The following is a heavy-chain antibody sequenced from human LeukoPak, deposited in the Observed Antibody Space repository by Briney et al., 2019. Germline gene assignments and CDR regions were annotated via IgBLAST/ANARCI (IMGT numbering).Heavy chain of an antibody. J-gene: IGHJ4*02. D-gene: IGHD1-26*01. V-gene: IGHV3-9*01. CDR2: ISWNSGSI. CDR3: AKVERSGSYDY. Sequence: GGSLRLSCAASGFTFDDYAMHWVRQAPGKGLEWVSGISWNSGSIGYADSVKGRFTISRDNAKNSLYLQMNSLRAEDTALYHCAKVERSGSYDYWGQGTLVTVSS. CDR1: GFTFDDYA.